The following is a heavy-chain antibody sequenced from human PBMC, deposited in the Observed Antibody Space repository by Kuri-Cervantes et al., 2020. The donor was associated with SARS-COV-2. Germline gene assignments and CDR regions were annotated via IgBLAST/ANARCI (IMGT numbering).Heavy chain of an antibody. CDR1: GFTFSSYS. CDR2: VRYDGSNK. J-gene: IGHJ3*02. V-gene: IGHV3-30*02. D-gene: IGHD3-22*01. Sequence: GGSLRLSCAASGFTFSSYSMNWVRQAPGKGLEWVAFVRYDGSNKYYADSVKGRFTISRDNSKNTLYLQMNSLRAEDTAVYYCAKDSGYYYDSSVPDAFDIWGQGTMVTVSS. CDR3: AKDSGYYYDSSVPDAFDI.